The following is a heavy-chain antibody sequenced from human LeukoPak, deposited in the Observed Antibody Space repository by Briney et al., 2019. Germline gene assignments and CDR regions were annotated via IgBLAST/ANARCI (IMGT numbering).Heavy chain of an antibody. CDR1: GFTFSGSA. CDR3: TSDSNYDFWSPYFDY. V-gene: IGHV3-73*01. Sequence: PGGSLRLSCAASGFTFSGSAMHWVRQASGKGLEWVGRIRSKANSYATAYAAPVKGRFTISRDDSKNTAYLQMNSLKTEDTAVYYCTSDSNYDFWSPYFDYWGQGTLVTVSS. CDR2: IRSKANSYAT. J-gene: IGHJ4*02. D-gene: IGHD3-3*01.